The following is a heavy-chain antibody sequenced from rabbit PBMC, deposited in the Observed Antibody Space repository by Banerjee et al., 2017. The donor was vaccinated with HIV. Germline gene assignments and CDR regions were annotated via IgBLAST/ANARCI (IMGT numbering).Heavy chain of an antibody. CDR3: ARDVVGSSAL. V-gene: IGHV1S45*01. CDR1: GFDFSSNA. CDR2: INTGSGYT. Sequence: QEQLVESGGGLVQPEGSLTLTCKASGFDFSSNAMYWVRQAPGKGLEWIACINTGSGYTYYASWAKGRFTISKISSTTVDLKMTSLTAADTATYFCARDVVGSSALWGPGTLVTVS. D-gene: IGHD8-1*01. J-gene: IGHJ4*01.